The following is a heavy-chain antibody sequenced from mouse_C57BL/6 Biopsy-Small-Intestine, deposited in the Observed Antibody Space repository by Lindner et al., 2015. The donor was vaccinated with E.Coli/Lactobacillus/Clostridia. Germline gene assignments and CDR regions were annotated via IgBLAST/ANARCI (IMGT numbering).Heavy chain of an antibody. CDR3: ARAVAGQFDL. CDR1: GYTFTGWF. CDR2: INPYSGAT. D-gene: IGHD6-1*01. V-gene: IGHV1-14*01. Sequence: SVKVSCKTSGYTFTGWFIHWVRQAPGQGLEWVGRINPYSGATDYALRFQGRVTMASDTSSATAYMEMNSLQSDDSAVYYCARAVAGQFDLWGQGTLVTVSS. J-gene: IGHJ4*01.